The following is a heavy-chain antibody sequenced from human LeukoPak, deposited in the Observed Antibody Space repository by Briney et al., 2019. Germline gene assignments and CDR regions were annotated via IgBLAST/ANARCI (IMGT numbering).Heavy chain of an antibody. CDR2: ISPDGSGK. V-gene: IGHV3-30*03. J-gene: IGHJ6*03. Sequence: GRSLGLSCVISGFTFSMYGMHWVRQAPGKGLEGVAVISPDGSGKNYVDAVEGRFTISRDNSKNTLYVQMNSLRAEDTAVYFCARGYDSNLDYYYYMDVWGKGTTVTVSS. CDR3: ARGYDSNLDYYYYMDV. D-gene: IGHD3-16*01. CDR1: GFTFSMYG.